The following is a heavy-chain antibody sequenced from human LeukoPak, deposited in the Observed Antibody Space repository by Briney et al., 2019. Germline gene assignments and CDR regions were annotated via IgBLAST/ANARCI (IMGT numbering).Heavy chain of an antibody. Sequence: PGGSLRLSCAASGFTFDDYVMHWVRQAPGKGLEWVSSITSSSSYIYYADSVKGRFTISRDNAKNSLYLQMNSLRAEDTAVYYCARSYSSSRGTFDYWGQGTLVTVSS. CDR2: ITSSSSYI. D-gene: IGHD6-6*01. J-gene: IGHJ4*02. CDR3: ARSYSSSRGTFDY. V-gene: IGHV3-21*01. CDR1: GFTFDDYV.